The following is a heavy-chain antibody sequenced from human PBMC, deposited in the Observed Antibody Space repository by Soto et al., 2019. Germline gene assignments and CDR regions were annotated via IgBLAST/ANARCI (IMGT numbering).Heavy chain of an antibody. CDR3: ARMNDYVWGSYPKYYFDY. V-gene: IGHV1-2*04. CDR1: GYTFTGYY. CDR2: INPNSGGT. D-gene: IGHD3-16*02. Sequence: GASVKVSCKASGYTFTGYYMHWVRQAPGQGLEWMGWINPNSGGTNYAQKFQGWVTMTRDTSISTAYMELSRLRSDDTAVYYCARMNDYVWGSYPKYYFDYWGQGTLVTVSS. J-gene: IGHJ4*02.